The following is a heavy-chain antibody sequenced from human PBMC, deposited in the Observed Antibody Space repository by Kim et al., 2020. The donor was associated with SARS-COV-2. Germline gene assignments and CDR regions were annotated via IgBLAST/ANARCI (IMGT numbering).Heavy chain of an antibody. J-gene: IGHJ4*02. D-gene: IGHD5-18*01. CDR3: ARLRGYSYGYAYY. Sequence: YADSVKGRLPLSRDNAKNSLFRQKNSLRAEDTAVYYCARLRGYSYGYAYYWGQGTLVTVSS. V-gene: IGHV3-21*01.